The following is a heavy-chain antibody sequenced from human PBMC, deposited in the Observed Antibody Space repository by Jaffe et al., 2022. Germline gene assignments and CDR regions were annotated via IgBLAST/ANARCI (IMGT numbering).Heavy chain of an antibody. Sequence: EVQLLESGGGLVQPGGSLRLSCAASGFTFTNYAMSWVRQAPGKGLEWVSGISGGSDATYYADSMKGRVTISRDNSKNTVYLQVNSLRAADTAVYFCAKNRAIVVPGVPFDYWGQGTLVTVSS. CDR1: GFTFTNYA. CDR2: ISGGSDAT. J-gene: IGHJ4*02. V-gene: IGHV3-23*01. D-gene: IGHD2-2*01. CDR3: AKNRAIVVPGVPFDY.